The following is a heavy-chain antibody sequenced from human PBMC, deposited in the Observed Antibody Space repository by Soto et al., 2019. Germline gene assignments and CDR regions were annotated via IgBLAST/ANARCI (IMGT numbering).Heavy chain of an antibody. D-gene: IGHD3-3*01. CDR2: ISGSGGST. CDR3: AKTIGYDFWSGYPDFDY. V-gene: IGHV3-23*01. CDR1: GFTFSSYA. Sequence: GGSLRLSCAASGFTFSSYAMSWVRQAPGKGLEWVSAISGSGGSTYYADSVKGRFTISRDNSKNTLYLQMNSLRAEDTAVYYCAKTIGYDFWSGYPDFDYWGQGTLVTVSS. J-gene: IGHJ4*02.